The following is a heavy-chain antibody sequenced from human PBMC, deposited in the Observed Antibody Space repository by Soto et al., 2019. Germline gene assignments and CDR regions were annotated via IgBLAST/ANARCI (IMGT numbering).Heavy chain of an antibody. CDR1: VFTFSSHA. CDR2: ISGSGCCT. J-gene: IGHJ4*02. V-gene: IGHV3-23*01. Sequence: LRRSWEASVFTFSSHAMIWVRQAPPKGLEWGSAISGSGCCTDSADCVKGRFTIYTDNSQNPLKMQMNSENAEDTDVSYCAKCPAMYSSLNDGFDYWGQGTLVTVSS. D-gene: IGHD6-13*01. CDR3: AKCPAMYSSLNDGFDY.